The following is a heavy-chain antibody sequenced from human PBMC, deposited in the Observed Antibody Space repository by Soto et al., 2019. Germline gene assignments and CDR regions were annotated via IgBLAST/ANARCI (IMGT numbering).Heavy chain of an antibody. Sequence: QVQLVESGGGVVQPGRSLRLSCAASGFTFSSYAMHWVRQAPGKGLEWVAVISYDGSNKYYADSVKGRFTISRDNSKNTLYLQMNSLRAEDTAVYYCARERQLWSLYYYYGMDVWGQGTTVTVSS. J-gene: IGHJ6*02. D-gene: IGHD5-18*01. V-gene: IGHV3-30-3*01. CDR3: ARERQLWSLYYYYGMDV. CDR1: GFTFSSYA. CDR2: ISYDGSNK.